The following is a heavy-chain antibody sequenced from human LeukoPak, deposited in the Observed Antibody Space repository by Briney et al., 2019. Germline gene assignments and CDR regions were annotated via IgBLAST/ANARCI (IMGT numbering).Heavy chain of an antibody. D-gene: IGHD3-10*02. CDR3: AKVAATLFGFFDY. CDR1: GFTFGDYA. J-gene: IGHJ4*02. Sequence: GRSLRLSCTASGFTFGDYAMSWFRQAPGKGLEWVGFIRSKAYGGTTEYAASVKGRFTISRDNSKNTLYLQMNSLRAEDTAVYYCAKVAATLFGFFDYWGQGTLVTVSS. V-gene: IGHV3-49*03. CDR2: IRSKAYGGTT.